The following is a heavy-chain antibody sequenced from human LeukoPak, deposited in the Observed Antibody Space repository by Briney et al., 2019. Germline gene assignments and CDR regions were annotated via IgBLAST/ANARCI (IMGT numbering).Heavy chain of an antibody. Sequence: SETLSLTCTVSGGSISSSSYYWGWIRQPPGKGLEWIGSIYYSGSTYYNPSLKSRVTISVDTSKNQFSLKLSSVTAADTAVYYCAGADLAPWGHWFDPWGQGTLVTVSS. J-gene: IGHJ5*02. CDR3: AGADLAPWGHWFDP. D-gene: IGHD7-27*01. V-gene: IGHV4-39*07. CDR2: IYYSGST. CDR1: GGSISSSSYY.